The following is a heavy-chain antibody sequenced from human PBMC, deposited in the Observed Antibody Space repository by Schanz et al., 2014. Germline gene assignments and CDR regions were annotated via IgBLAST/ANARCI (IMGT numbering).Heavy chain of an antibody. D-gene: IGHD1-1*01. J-gene: IGHJ4*02. V-gene: IGHV3-66*02. CDR3: ARDSAGTTFGVLDS. CDR2: IYKSGSA. Sequence: EVQVVESGGCLVQPGGSLRLSCVASGFNVSKSYVSWVRQAPGKGLEWVSLIYKSGSAFYADSVKGRLTISRDNSKNTVYLEMNRLRTEDTALYYCARDSAGTTFGVLDSWGQGTLVTVSS. CDR1: GFNVSKSY.